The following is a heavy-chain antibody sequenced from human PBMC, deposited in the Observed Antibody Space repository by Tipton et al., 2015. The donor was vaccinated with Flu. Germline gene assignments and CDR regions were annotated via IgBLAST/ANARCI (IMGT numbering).Heavy chain of an antibody. Sequence: SLRLSCAASGFTFSSYWMHWVRQAPGKGLEWVANIKQDGSEKYYVDSVKGRFTISRDNAKNSLYLQMNSLRAEDTAVYYCARLSYYDVDLKNFYFDYWGQGALVTVSS. D-gene: IGHD3-10*02. CDR3: ARLSYYDVDLKNFYFDY. CDR1: GFTFSSYW. CDR2: IKQDGSEK. V-gene: IGHV3-7*01. J-gene: IGHJ4*02.